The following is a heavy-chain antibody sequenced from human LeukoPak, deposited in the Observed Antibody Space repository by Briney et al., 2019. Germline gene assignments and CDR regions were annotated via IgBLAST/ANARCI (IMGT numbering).Heavy chain of an antibody. CDR2: INHSGST. J-gene: IGHJ5*02. Sequence: PSETLSLTCAVYGGSFSGYYWSWIRQPPGKGLEWIGEINHSGSTNYNPSLKSRVTISVDTSKNQFSLKLGSVTAADTAVYYCARGRWFDPWGQGTLVTVSS. CDR1: GGSFSGYY. CDR3: ARGRWFDP. V-gene: IGHV4-34*01.